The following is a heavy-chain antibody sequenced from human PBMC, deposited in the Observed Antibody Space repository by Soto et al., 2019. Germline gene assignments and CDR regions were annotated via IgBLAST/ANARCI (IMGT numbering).Heavy chain of an antibody. CDR3: ARGPRNWGVDY. J-gene: IGHJ4*02. D-gene: IGHD7-27*01. Sequence: QVQLVQSGAEVKKPGASVKVSCKAAGYTFTSYDINWVRQATGQDFEWMGWMNPNSGNTAYAQKFQCRVTMTRDTSKSTAFMELSSMTSEDTAVYYWARGPRNWGVDYWGQGTLVTVSS. V-gene: IGHV1-8*01. CDR2: MNPNSGNT. CDR1: GYTFTSYD.